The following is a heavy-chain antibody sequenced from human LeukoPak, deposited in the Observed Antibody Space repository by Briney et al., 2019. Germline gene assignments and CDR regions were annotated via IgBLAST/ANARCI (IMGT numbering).Heavy chain of an antibody. D-gene: IGHD2-15*01. J-gene: IGHJ6*03. CDR2: MSSSGST. V-gene: IGHV4-59*11. Sequence: SETLSLTCTVSGGSISSHCWTWIRQSPVKGLEWIGDMSSSGSTSYSPSLKSRVTISIDTSRTQFSLKLTSVTAADTAVYYCGRDALVGHFSYYYMDVWGKGTTVTVSS. CDR3: GRDALVGHFSYYYMDV. CDR1: GGSISSHC.